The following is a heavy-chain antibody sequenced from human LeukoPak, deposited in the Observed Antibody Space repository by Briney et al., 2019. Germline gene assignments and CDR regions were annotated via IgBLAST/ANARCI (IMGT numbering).Heavy chain of an antibody. V-gene: IGHV5-51*01. D-gene: IGHD5-12*01. J-gene: IGHJ4*02. CDR3: ERLLVATPETSAGFDY. CDR1: GYSFTSYC. Sequence: GESLKISCCGSGYSFTSYCSVCLRQMPAKDLEWMGIIYPGDSDTRYSPSFQGHVTISADKSISTAYLQWSSLKASDNAMYYCERLLVATPETSAGFDYWGQGTLVTGSS. CDR2: IYPGDSDT.